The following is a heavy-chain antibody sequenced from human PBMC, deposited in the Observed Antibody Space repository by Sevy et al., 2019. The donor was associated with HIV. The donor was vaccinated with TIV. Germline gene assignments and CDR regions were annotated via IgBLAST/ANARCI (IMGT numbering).Heavy chain of an antibody. D-gene: IGHD6-19*01. V-gene: IGHV3-30*04. J-gene: IGHJ6*02. CDR3: ARSSLVVAGSYGMDV. Sequence: GGSLRLSCAASGFTFNTYAIHWVRQAPGKGLEWVALISYDGSYEYYADSVEGRFTISRDNSKNTLYLQMNSLRAEDTAVYYCARSSLVVAGSYGMDVWGQVTTVTV. CDR1: GFTFNTYA. CDR2: ISYDGSYE.